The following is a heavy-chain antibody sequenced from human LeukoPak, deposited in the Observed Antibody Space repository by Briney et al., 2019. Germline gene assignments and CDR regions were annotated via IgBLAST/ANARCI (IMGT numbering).Heavy chain of an antibody. J-gene: IGHJ4*02. CDR3: ARLELGYNNFDY. CDR1: GGSISSSSYY. CDR2: IYYSGST. Sequence: SETLSLTCTVSGGSISSSSYYWGWIRQPPGKGLEWIGSIYYSGSTYYNPSLKSRVTISVDTSKNQFSLKLSSVTAADTAVYYCARLELGYNNFDYWGQGTLVTVSS. D-gene: IGHD5-24*01. V-gene: IGHV4-39*07.